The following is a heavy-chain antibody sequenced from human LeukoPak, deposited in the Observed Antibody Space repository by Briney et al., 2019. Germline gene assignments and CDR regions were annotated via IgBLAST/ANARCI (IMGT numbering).Heavy chain of an antibody. Sequence: GGSLRLSCAASGFTFSGYGMHWVRQAPGKGLEWVAFIRYDGSNKYYADSVKGRFTISRDNSKNTLYLQMNSLRAEDTAVYYCAKTRRYCSSTSCSYFDYWGQGTLVTVSS. D-gene: IGHD2-2*01. CDR3: AKTRRYCSSTSCSYFDY. CDR2: IRYDGSNK. V-gene: IGHV3-30*02. J-gene: IGHJ4*02. CDR1: GFTFSGYG.